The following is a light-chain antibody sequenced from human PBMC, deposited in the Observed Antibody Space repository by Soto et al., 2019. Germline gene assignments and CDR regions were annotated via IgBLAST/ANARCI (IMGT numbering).Light chain of an antibody. J-gene: IGLJ1*01. CDR2: SVS. CDR3: SSYTSDSSYV. CDR1: SSDVGLYDY. V-gene: IGLV2-14*01. Sequence: QSALTQPSSVSGSPGQSTTISCTGTSSDVGLYDYVSWYQQHPGKAPQLMIYSVSNRPSGVSNRFSASKSGNTASLFISGLQADDEGDYYCSSYTSDSSYVFGSGPKVNVL.